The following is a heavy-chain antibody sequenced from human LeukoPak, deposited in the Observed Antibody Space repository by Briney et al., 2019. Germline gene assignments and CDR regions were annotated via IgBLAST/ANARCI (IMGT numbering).Heavy chain of an antibody. J-gene: IGHJ4*02. CDR1: GFTFSSYS. CDR2: ISSSSSTI. Sequence: PGRSLRLSCAASGFTFSSYSMNWVRQAPGKGLEWVSYISSSSSTIYYADSVKGRFTISRDNAKNSLYLQMNSLRAEDTAVYYCARDRGIAAAGTGYWGQGTLVTVSS. D-gene: IGHD6-13*01. V-gene: IGHV3-48*01. CDR3: ARDRGIAAAGTGY.